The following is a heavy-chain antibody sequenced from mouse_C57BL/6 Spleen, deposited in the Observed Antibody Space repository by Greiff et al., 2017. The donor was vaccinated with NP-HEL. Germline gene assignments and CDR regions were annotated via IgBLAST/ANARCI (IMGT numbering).Heavy chain of an antibody. D-gene: IGHD1-1*01. CDR1: GYAFSSSW. Sequence: QVQLQQSGPELVKPGASVKISCKASGYAFSSSWMNWVKQRPGKGLEWIGRIYPGDGDTNYNGKFKGKATLTADKSSSTAYMQLSSLTSEDSAVYFCARERGGSSSDYAMDYWGQVTSVTVSS. V-gene: IGHV1-82*01. CDR3: ARERGGSSSDYAMDY. J-gene: IGHJ4*01. CDR2: IYPGDGDT.